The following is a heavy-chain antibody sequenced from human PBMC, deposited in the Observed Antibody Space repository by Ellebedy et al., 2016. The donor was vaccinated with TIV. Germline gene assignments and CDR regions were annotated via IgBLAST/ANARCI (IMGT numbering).Heavy chain of an antibody. J-gene: IGHJ6*04. CDR1: GGSFTGYY. CDR3: ANQYYDFLTADSGVDV. D-gene: IGHD3-9*01. CDR2: INQSGSA. Sequence: SETLSLTCAVYGGSFTGYYYSWIRQPPGKGLEWIGEINQSGSATYNPSLKGRVTISVDMSKNQFSLRLSSVTAADTAVYYCANQYYDFLTADSGVDVWGKGTTVTVSS. V-gene: IGHV4-34*01.